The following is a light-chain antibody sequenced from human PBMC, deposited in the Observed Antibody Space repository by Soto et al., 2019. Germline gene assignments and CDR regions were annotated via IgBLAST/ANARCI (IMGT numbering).Light chain of an antibody. J-gene: IGLJ1*01. CDR1: SSDVGGYNY. V-gene: IGLV2-14*01. CDR3: TSYTSGSTRYV. CDR2: EVT. Sequence: QSALTQPASVSGSPGQSITISCTGTSSDVGGYNYVSWYQQHPGKAPKLIIYEVTNRPSGVSNRLSGSKSGNTASLTISGLQAEDEADYYCTSYTSGSTRYVFGTGTKVTVL.